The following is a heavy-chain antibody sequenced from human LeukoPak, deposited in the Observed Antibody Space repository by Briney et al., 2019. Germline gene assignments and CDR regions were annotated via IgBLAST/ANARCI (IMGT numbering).Heavy chain of an antibody. CDR3: AKDEDSLLYYYDGGGYLALDY. Sequence: PGGSLRLSCAASGFTFSDYGMHWVRQAPGKGLEWVAIISNDGSSEYYADSVKGRFTISRDNSRDTLFLQMTSLRPEDTAVYYCAKDEDSLLYYYDGGGYLALDYWGQGTLVTVSS. CDR1: GFTFSDYG. V-gene: IGHV3-30*18. CDR2: ISNDGSSE. D-gene: IGHD3-22*01. J-gene: IGHJ4*02.